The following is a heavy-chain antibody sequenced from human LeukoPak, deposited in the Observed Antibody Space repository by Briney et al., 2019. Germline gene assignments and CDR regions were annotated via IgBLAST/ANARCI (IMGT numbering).Heavy chain of an antibody. CDR1: GFTFSSYG. CDR2: IRYDGSNK. J-gene: IGHJ5*02. CDR3: ARTPVPVDIVVVPAATNWFDP. V-gene: IGHV3-30*02. D-gene: IGHD2-2*01. Sequence: GGSLRLSCAASGFTFSSYGMHWVRQAPGKGLEWVAFIRYDGSNKYYADFVKGRFTISRDNSKNTLYLQMNSLRAEDTAVYYCARTPVPVDIVVVPAATNWFDPWGQGTLVTVSS.